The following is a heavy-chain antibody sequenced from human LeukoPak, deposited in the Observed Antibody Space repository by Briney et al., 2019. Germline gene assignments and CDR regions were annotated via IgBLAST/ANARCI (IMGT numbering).Heavy chain of an antibody. CDR2: ISSSSSTI. J-gene: IGHJ4*02. V-gene: IGHV3-48*02. CDR3: ARGFRSGSYSAFDY. D-gene: IGHD1-26*01. CDR1: GFTLSSYS. Sequence: GGSLRLSCGASGFTLSSYSMSWVRQAPGKGLEWVSYISSSSSTIYYADSVKGRFTISRDNAKNSLYLQMNSLRDEDTAVYYCARGFRSGSYSAFDYWGQGTLVTVSS.